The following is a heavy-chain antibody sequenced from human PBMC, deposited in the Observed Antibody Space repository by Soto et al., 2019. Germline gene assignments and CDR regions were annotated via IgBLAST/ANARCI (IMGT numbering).Heavy chain of an antibody. J-gene: IGHJ3*02. CDR3: ARTPTASLDAFEI. CDR2: IYYIGST. CDR1: GGSISISSYY. V-gene: IGHV4-39*01. Sequence: SETLSLTGTVSGGSISISSYYWGWIRQPQGTGLEWIGSIYYIGSTYYNPSLKIRVTISVDTSKNQFSLNLNSVPAADTAVHSCARTPTASLDAFEIWGQRKMVPVS.